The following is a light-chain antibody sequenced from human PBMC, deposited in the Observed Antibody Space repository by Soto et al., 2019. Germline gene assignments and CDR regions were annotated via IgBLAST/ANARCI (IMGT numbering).Light chain of an antibody. V-gene: IGLV2-23*01. CDR3: CSYAGSSPYV. CDR1: SSDVGSYNL. Sequence: QSALTQPASVSGTPGQSITISCTGTSSDVGSYNLVSWYQHHPGKAPKLMIYESTKRPSGVSNRFSGSKSGNTASLTISGLQAEDEADYYCCSYAGSSPYVFGTGTKLTVL. CDR2: EST. J-gene: IGLJ1*01.